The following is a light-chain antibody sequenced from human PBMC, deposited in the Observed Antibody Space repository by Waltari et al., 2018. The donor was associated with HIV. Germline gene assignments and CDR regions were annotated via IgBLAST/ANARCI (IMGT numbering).Light chain of an antibody. CDR3: AAWDDSLNGDVV. CDR2: TNN. Sequence: QSVLTQPPSASGTPGQRVTISCSGSSSDIGSHTVNWYQQLPGTAPRLLIYTNNPLPSGVPDRSSGSKSCTSASLVISGLQSEDEADYFCAAWDDSLNGDVVFGGGTKLTVL. CDR1: SSDIGSHT. V-gene: IGLV1-44*01. J-gene: IGLJ2*01.